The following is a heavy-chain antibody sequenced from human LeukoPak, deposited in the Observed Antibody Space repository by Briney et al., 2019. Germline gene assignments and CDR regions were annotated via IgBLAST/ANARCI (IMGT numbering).Heavy chain of an antibody. CDR3: ARGTPITMVRGAYFGAVIAQLQFDY. V-gene: IGHV4-4*07. J-gene: IGHJ4*02. D-gene: IGHD3-10*01. Sequence: SETLSLTCTVSGGSISSYYWSWIRQPAGKGLEWIGRIYTSGSTNYNPSLKSRVTMSVDTSKNQFSLKLSSVTAADTAVYYCARGTPITMVRGAYFGAVIAQLQFDYWGQGTLVTVSS. CDR1: GGSISSYY. CDR2: IYTSGST.